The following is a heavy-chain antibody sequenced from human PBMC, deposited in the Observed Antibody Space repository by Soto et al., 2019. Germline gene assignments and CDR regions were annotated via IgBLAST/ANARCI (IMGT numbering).Heavy chain of an antibody. CDR2: ISASGVNT. D-gene: IGHD1-1*01. J-gene: IGHJ5*02. V-gene: IGHV3-23*01. CDR3: AKASTGTPNWFDP. Sequence: GGSLRLPCAASGFTFSRYAMNWVRQAPGKGLEWVSAISASGVNTYYADSVKGRFTISRDNSNNTLYLQVDSLRAEDTAVYYCAKASTGTPNWFDPWGQGTLVTVSS. CDR1: GFTFSRYA.